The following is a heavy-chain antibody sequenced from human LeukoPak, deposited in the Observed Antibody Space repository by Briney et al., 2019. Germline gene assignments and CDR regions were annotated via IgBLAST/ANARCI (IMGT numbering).Heavy chain of an antibody. CDR3: AKANYSSSWYSH. J-gene: IGHJ4*02. Sequence: PGGSLRLSCAASGFTFSTYWMSWVRQVPGKGLEWVANIKQDGSERNYVDSVKGRFTISRDNAKNSLYLQMNSLRAEDTAVYYCAKANYSSSWYSHWGQGTLVTVPS. CDR1: GFTFSTYW. D-gene: IGHD6-13*01. V-gene: IGHV3-7*01. CDR2: IKQDGSER.